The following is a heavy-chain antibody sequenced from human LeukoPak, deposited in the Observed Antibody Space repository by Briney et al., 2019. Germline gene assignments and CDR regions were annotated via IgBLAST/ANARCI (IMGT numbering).Heavy chain of an antibody. CDR2: VSGSGDNT. CDR1: GFTFSNFL. Sequence: PGGSLRLSCAASGFTFSNFLMTWVRQAPGKGLEWVSVVSGSGDNTNYADSVKGRFTISRDNSKNTLFLQMNSLRTEDTAVYFCARWGNDYSQFDSWGQGTLVTVS. CDR3: ARWGNDYSQFDS. V-gene: IGHV3-23*01. J-gene: IGHJ4*02. D-gene: IGHD4-11*01.